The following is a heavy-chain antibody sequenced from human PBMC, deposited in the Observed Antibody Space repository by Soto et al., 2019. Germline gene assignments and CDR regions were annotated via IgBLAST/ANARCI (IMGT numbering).Heavy chain of an antibody. J-gene: IGHJ4*02. D-gene: IGHD3-9*01. CDR1: GFTFSSYS. CDR3: ARDILTGYYHLDY. V-gene: IGHV3-21*01. Sequence: GGSLRLSXAASGFTFSSYSMNWVRQAPGKGLEWVSSISSSSSYIYYADSVKGRFTISRDNAKNSLYLQMNSLRAEDTAVYYCARDILTGYYHLDYWGQGTLVTVSS. CDR2: ISSSSSYI.